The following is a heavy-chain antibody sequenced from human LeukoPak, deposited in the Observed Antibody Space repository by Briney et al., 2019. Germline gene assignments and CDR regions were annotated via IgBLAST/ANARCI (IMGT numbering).Heavy chain of an antibody. Sequence: SETLSLTCTVSGGSISSGGYSWSWIRQHPGKGLEWIGYIYYSGSTYYNPSLKSRVTISVDTSKNQFSLKLSSVTAADTAVYYCARGVYDSSGYYDYWGQGTLVTVSS. CDR3: ARGVYDSSGYYDY. J-gene: IGHJ4*02. V-gene: IGHV4-31*03. CDR1: GGSISSGGYS. CDR2: IYYSGST. D-gene: IGHD3-22*01.